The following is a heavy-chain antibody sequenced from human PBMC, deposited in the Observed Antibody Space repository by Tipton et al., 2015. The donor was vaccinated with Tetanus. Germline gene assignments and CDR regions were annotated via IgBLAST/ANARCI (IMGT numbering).Heavy chain of an antibody. V-gene: IGHV4-59*01. CDR2: IYHSESA. CDR1: GGSLSGYH. Sequence: VKPSETLSLTCTVSGGSLSGYHWNWIRQSPGKGLEWIGNIYHSESANYNPSLKSRVTISVDTSKNQITLTLKSVTAADTALYYCAGDGEKIMTSDRRQRRATNYYYHYGLDVWGQGTTVTVSS. CDR3: AGDGEKIMTSDRRQRRATNYYYHYGLDV. D-gene: IGHD3-10*01. J-gene: IGHJ6*02.